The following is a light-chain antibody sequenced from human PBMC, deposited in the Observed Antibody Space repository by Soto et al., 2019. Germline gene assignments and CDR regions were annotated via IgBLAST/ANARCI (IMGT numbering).Light chain of an antibody. CDR2: PAS. J-gene: IGKJ4*01. Sequence: IQMTQSPSSISASVGDRETLAGRASQPISSWLAWYQQVPGQAPYLLIYPASSLQSGVPSRFSGSGSGTDFTLTISSLQPEDFATYYCQQSYSTPLTFGGGTKVDI. CDR3: QQSYSTPLT. V-gene: IGKV1-12*01. CDR1: QPISSW.